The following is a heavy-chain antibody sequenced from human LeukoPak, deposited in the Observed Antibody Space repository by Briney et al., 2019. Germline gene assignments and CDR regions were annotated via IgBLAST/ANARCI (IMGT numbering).Heavy chain of an antibody. CDR2: IYHSGST. J-gene: IGHJ5*02. CDR3: ARASGYCSSTSCLEFDP. D-gene: IGHD2-2*01. Sequence: PSGTLSLTCVVSGGSISSSNWWSWVRQPPGKGLEWIGEIYHSGSTNYNPSLKSRVTISVDKSKNQFSLKLSSVTAADTAVYYCARASGYCSSTSCLEFDPWGQGTLVTVSS. V-gene: IGHV4-4*02. CDR1: GGSISSSNW.